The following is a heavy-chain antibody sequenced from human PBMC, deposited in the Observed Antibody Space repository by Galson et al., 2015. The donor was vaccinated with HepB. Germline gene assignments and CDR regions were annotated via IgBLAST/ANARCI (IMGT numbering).Heavy chain of an antibody. J-gene: IGHJ4*02. CDR3: ARELSSGWYEGSFFDY. CDR1: GYTFTSYA. CDR2: INAGNGNT. D-gene: IGHD6-19*01. Sequence: SVKVSCKASGYTFTSYAMHWVRQAPGQRLEWMGWINAGNGNTKYSQKFQGRVTITRDTSASTAYMELGSLRSEDTAVYYCARELSSGWYEGSFFDYWGQGTLVTVSS. V-gene: IGHV1-3*01.